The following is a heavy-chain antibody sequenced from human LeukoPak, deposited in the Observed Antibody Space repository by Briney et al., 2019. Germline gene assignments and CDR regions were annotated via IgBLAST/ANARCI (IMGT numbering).Heavy chain of an antibody. CDR3: ARDYREAVGAYYYYYYMDV. J-gene: IGHJ6*03. D-gene: IGHD3-16*02. CDR1: GGSFSGYY. CDR2: INHSGST. Sequence: KASETLSLTCAVYGGSFSGYYWSWIRQPPGKGLEWIGEINHSGSTNYNPSLKSRVTISVDTSKNQFSLKLSSVTAADTAVYYCARDYREAVGAYYYYYYMDVWGKGTTVTVSS. V-gene: IGHV4-34*01.